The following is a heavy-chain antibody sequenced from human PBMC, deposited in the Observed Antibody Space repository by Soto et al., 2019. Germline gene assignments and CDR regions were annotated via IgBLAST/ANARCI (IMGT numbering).Heavy chain of an antibody. V-gene: IGHV3-21*01. CDR1: VFTVSSDS. CDR3: ARDRAAAGPFDY. J-gene: IGHJ4*02. D-gene: IGHD6-13*01. Sequence: GSLRLSCPASVFTVSSDSMGWVRLAPEKGLEWVSSISSSSSYIYYSDSVKGRFTISRDNAKNSAYLQMNSLRAEDTAVYYCARDRAAAGPFDYWGQGTLVTVSS. CDR2: ISSSSSYI.